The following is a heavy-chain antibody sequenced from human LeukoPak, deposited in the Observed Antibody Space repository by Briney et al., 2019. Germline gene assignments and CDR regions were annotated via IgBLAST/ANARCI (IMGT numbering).Heavy chain of an antibody. CDR2: ISGSGAST. CDR3: AKGVENVDIAMARYNWFDP. CDR1: GFTFSNYA. V-gene: IGHV3-23*01. Sequence: PGGSLRLSCAASGFTFSNYAMSWVRQAPGKGLQWVSAISGSGASTYNADSVKGRFSISRDNSKNTLYLQMNTLRAEDTAVYYCAKGVENVDIAMARYNWFDPWGQGTLVTVSS. D-gene: IGHD5-18*01. J-gene: IGHJ5*02.